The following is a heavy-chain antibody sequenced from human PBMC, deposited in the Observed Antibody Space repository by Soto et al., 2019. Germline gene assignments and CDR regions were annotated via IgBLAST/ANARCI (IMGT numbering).Heavy chain of an antibody. V-gene: IGHV1-58*02. CDR2: IVVGSGNT. CDR3: AADGPRKPIREHYYYMDV. J-gene: IGHJ6*03. CDR1: GYTFTGYY. Sequence: SVKVSCKASGYTFTGYYMHWVRQARGQRLEWIGWIVVGSGNTNYAQKFQERVTITRDMSTSTAYMEMSSLRSEDTAVYYCAADGPRKPIREHYYYMDVWGKGTTVTVSS.